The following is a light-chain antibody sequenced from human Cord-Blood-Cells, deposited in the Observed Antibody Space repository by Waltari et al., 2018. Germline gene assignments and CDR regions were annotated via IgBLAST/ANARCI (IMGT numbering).Light chain of an antibody. CDR3: CSYAGSSTWV. Sequence: QSALTQPASVSGSPGQPITISCTRTTSDVGSYNLVSWYQQHPGKAPKLMIYEGSKRPSGVSNRFSGSKSGNTASLTISGLQAEDEADYYCCSYAGSSTWVFGGGTKLTVL. V-gene: IGLV2-23*01. CDR1: TSDVGSYNL. J-gene: IGLJ3*02. CDR2: EGS.